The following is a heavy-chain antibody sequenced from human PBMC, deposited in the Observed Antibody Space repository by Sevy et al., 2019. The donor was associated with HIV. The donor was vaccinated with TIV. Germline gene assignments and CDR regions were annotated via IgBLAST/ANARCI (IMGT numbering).Heavy chain of an antibody. Sequence: GGSLRLSCAASGFTFSSYDMHWVRQVTGQGLEWVSDIGIAGDTYYPGSVKGRFTISRENARNSLDLQMNSLRAGDTAVYHCVRGNNLGELGYWFDPWGQGTLVTVSS. D-gene: IGHD3-10*01. V-gene: IGHV3-13*01. CDR2: IGIAGDT. CDR1: GFTFSSYD. CDR3: VRGNNLGELGYWFDP. J-gene: IGHJ5*02.